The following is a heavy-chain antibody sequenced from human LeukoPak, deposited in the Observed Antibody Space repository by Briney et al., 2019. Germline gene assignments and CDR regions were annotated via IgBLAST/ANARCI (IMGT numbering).Heavy chain of an antibody. CDR2: ISGSGGST. CDR1: GFTFSSYA. Sequence: GGSLRLSCAAPGFTFSSYAMSWVRQAPGKGLDWVSAISGSGGSTYYADSVKGRFTISRDNYKNTLYLQMNSLRAEDTAVYYCAKNYDFWSGSPFDYWGQGTLVTVSS. V-gene: IGHV3-23*01. CDR3: AKNYDFWSGSPFDY. D-gene: IGHD3-3*01. J-gene: IGHJ4*02.